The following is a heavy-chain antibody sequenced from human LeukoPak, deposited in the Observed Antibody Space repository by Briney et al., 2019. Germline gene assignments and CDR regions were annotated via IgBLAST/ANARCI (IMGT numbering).Heavy chain of an antibody. J-gene: IGHJ4*02. Sequence: GGSLRLSCAASGFTFNSYWMNWVRQAPGKGLEWVANIKQDGNEKYYVDSVKGRFTISRDNAKNSLYLQMNSLRVEDTAIYYCARGGYDWGQGTLVTVSS. V-gene: IGHV3-7*01. CDR2: IKQDGNEK. D-gene: IGHD5-12*01. CDR3: ARGGYD. CDR1: GFTFNSYW.